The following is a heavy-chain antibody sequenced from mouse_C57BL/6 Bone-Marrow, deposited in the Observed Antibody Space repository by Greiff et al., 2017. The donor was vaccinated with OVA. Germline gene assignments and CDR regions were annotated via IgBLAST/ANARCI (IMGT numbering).Heavy chain of an antibody. V-gene: IGHV1-80*01. CDR3: ASAAIYCYSSSRWYFDV. J-gene: IGHJ1*03. CDR2: IYPGDGDT. Sequence: QVHVKQSGAELVKPGASVKISCKASGYAFSSYWMNWVKQRPGKGLEWIGQIYPGDGDTNYNGKFKGKATLTADKSSSTAYMQLSSLTSADSAVYFYASAAIYCYSSSRWYFDVWGTGTTVTVSS. CDR1: GYAFSSYW. D-gene: IGHD1-1*01.